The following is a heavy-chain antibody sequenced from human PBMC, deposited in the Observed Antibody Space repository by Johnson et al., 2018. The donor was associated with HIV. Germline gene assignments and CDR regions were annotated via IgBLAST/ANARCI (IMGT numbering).Heavy chain of an antibody. Sequence: QVQLVESGGGLVQPGGSLRLSCAASGFTFSRLVMDWVRQAPGKGLEWVALISYDGSYKYYGDSVKGRFTISRDNSKNTLYLQMNSLRTEDTAMYYCAKGQSSGYPKDAFDIWGRGTIVIVSS. CDR1: GFTFSRLV. D-gene: IGHD3-22*01. CDR2: ISYDGSYK. CDR3: AKGQSSGYPKDAFDI. V-gene: IGHV3-30*04. J-gene: IGHJ3*02.